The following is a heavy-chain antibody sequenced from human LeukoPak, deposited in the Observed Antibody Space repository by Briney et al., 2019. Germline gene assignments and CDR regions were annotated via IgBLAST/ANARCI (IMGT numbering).Heavy chain of an antibody. D-gene: IGHD3-3*01. J-gene: IGHJ5*02. CDR2: ISAYNGNT. V-gene: IGHV1-18*01. CDR1: GYTFTSYG. Sequence: ASVKVSCKASGYTFTSYGISWVRQAVGQGLEWMGWISAYNGNTNYAQKLQGRVTMTTDTSTSTAYMELRSLRSDDTAVYYCARDSPYYDFWSGYSNLFDPWGQGTLVTVSS. CDR3: ARDSPYYDFWSGYSNLFDP.